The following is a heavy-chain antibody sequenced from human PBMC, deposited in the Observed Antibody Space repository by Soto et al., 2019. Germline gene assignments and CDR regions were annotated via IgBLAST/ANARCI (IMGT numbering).Heavy chain of an antibody. CDR2: IYYSGST. CDR1: GGSISSGDYY. D-gene: IGHD3-22*01. Sequence: PSETLSLTCTVSGGSISSGDYYWSWVRQPPGKGLEWIGYIYYSGSTYYNPSLKSRVTISVDTSKNQFSLKLSSVTAADTAVYHCARARRNYYYDSSGPRWFDPWGQGTLVTVSS. CDR3: ARARRNYYYDSSGPRWFDP. V-gene: IGHV4-30-4*01. J-gene: IGHJ5*02.